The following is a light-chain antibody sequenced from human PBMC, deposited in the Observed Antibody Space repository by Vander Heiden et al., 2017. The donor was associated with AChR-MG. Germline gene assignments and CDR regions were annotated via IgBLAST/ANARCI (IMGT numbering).Light chain of an antibody. CDR1: QGINND. CDR3: QHDDSDPYN. V-gene: IGKV1-8*01. Sequence: AIRMTQSPSSFSASIGDRVTITCRAGQGINNDLDWYRQKSGEAPKLLIYGASTLQSGVPSRFSGSGSGTNFTLTISRLQSEDFATYYCQHDDSDPYNFGQGTKLEL. J-gene: IGKJ2*01. CDR2: GAS.